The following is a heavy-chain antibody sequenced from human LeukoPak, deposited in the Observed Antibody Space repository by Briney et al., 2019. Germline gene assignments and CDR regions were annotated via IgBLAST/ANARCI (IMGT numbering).Heavy chain of an antibody. V-gene: IGHV3-21*01. CDR1: GGSFSGYY. CDR2: ISSSSSFI. CDR3: ARDRSRGLLDAFDI. D-gene: IGHD5-18*01. J-gene: IGHJ3*02. Sequence: PSETLSLTCAVYGGSFSGYYWSWIRRPPGKGLEWVSSISSSSSFIYYADSVKGRFTISRDNAKNSLYLQMNSLRAEDTAVYYCARDRSRGLLDAFDIWGQGTMVTVSS.